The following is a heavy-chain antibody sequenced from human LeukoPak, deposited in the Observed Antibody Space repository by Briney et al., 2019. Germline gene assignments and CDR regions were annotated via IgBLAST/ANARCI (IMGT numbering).Heavy chain of an antibody. CDR1: GGSFSGYY. Sequence: PSEILSLTCAVYGGSFSGYYWSWIRQPPGKGLEWIGEINHSGSTNYNPSLKSRVTISVDTSKNQFSLKLSSVTAADTAVYYCARIGITMVRGVITPYYFDYWGQGTLVTVSS. D-gene: IGHD3-10*01. V-gene: IGHV4-34*01. J-gene: IGHJ4*02. CDR2: INHSGST. CDR3: ARIGITMVRGVITPYYFDY.